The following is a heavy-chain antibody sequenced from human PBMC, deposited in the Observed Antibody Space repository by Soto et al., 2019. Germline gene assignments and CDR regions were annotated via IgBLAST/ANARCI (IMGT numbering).Heavy chain of an antibody. CDR1: GFTFSSYG. V-gene: IGHV3-30*18. CDR3: AKDPSGTRIIKDGMDV. J-gene: IGHJ6*02. Sequence: GGSLRLSCAASGFTFSSYGMHWVRQAPGKGLEWVAVISYDGSNKYYADSVKGRFTISRDNSKNTLYLQMNSLRAEDTAVYYCAKDPSGTRIIKDGMDVWGQGTTVTVSS. D-gene: IGHD3-10*01. CDR2: ISYDGSNK.